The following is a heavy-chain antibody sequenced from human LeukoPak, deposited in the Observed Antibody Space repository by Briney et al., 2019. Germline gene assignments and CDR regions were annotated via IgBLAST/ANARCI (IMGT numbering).Heavy chain of an antibody. CDR1: GFTFSRYA. V-gene: IGHV3-23*01. Sequence: GSLRLSCAASGFTFSRYAMSWVRQAPGKGLEWVSAVSGSGGSTYYADSVKGLFTISRDNSKNTLYLQMNSLRAEDTAVYYCAKRMIRGVNHDAFDLWGQGTMVTVSS. J-gene: IGHJ3*01. CDR3: AKRMIRGVNHDAFDL. CDR2: VSGSGGST. D-gene: IGHD3-10*01.